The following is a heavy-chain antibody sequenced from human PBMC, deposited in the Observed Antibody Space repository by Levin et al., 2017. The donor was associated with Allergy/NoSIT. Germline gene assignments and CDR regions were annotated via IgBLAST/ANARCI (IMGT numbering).Heavy chain of an antibody. CDR2: IWYDGSNK. CDR3: ARDKGGRVATNEFDY. D-gene: IGHD5-12*01. J-gene: IGHJ4*02. V-gene: IGHV3-33*01. CDR1: GFTFSSYG. Sequence: LTCAASGFTFSSYGMHWVRQAPGKGLEWVAVIWYDGSNKYYADSVKGRFTISRDNSKNTLYLQMNSLRAEDTAVYYCARDKGGRVATNEFDYWGQGTLVTVSS.